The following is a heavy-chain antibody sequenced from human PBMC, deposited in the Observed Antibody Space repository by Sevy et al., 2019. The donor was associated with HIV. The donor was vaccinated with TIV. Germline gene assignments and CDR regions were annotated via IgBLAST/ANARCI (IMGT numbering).Heavy chain of an antibody. CDR2: ISYDGSNK. CDR1: GFTFSSYG. CDR3: AKLLGGAFWSGLVAGNMGDAFDI. Sequence: GGSLRLSCAASGFTFSSYGMHWVRQAPGKGLEWVAVISYDGSNKYYADSVKGRFTISRDNSKNTLYLQMNSLRAEDMAVYYCAKLLGGAFWSGLVAGNMGDAFDIWGQGTMVTVSS. V-gene: IGHV3-30*18. D-gene: IGHD3-3*01. J-gene: IGHJ3*02.